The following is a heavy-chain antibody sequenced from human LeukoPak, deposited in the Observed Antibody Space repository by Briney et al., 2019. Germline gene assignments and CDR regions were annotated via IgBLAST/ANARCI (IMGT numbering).Heavy chain of an antibody. Sequence: GGSLRLSCAASGFTFSSYSMNWVRQAPGKGLEWVSSISSSSSYIYYADSVKGRFTISRDNAKNSLYLQMNSPRAEDTAVYYCARDLLLGYCSGGSCYSDYWGQGTLVTVSS. CDR1: GFTFSSYS. J-gene: IGHJ4*02. V-gene: IGHV3-21*01. CDR3: ARDLLLGYCSGGSCYSDY. CDR2: ISSSSSYI. D-gene: IGHD2-15*01.